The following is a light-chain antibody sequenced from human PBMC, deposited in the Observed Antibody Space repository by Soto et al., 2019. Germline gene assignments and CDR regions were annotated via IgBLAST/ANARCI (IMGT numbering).Light chain of an antibody. Sequence: DIQMTQSPSTLSASVGDRVTITCRASQSISGWLAWYQQKPGKAPNLLIYVVSSLESGVPSRFSGSGSDTDFTLTITILQPGDDATYYCQQYENLWPFGEGTKVDIK. CDR1: QSISGW. CDR3: QQYENLWP. J-gene: IGKJ1*01. CDR2: VVS. V-gene: IGKV1-5*01.